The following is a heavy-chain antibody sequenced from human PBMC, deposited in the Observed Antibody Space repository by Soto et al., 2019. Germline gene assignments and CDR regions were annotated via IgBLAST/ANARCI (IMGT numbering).Heavy chain of an antibody. V-gene: IGHV3-30-3*01. CDR1: GFTFSIYA. D-gene: IGHD2-15*01. CDR3: VKPDCSGGPCYSAAFDV. Sequence: QVQLVESGGDVVQPGGSLRLSCAASGFTFSIYAIHWVRQAPGKGLEWVAVISFDGNNKYYADSVKGRFTISRDNSKKTLSLQMNSLRGEDTAVYYCVKPDCSGGPCYSAAFDVWGQGTMVTVSS. J-gene: IGHJ3*01. CDR2: ISFDGNNK.